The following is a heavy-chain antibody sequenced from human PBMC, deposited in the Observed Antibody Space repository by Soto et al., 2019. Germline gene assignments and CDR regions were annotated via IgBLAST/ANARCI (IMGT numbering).Heavy chain of an antibody. V-gene: IGHV4-59*01. CDR1: GGSISSYY. Sequence: SETLSLTCPVSGGSISSYYWSWIRQPPGKGLEWIGYIYYSGSTNYNPSLKSRVTISVDTSKNQFSLKLSSVTAADTAVYYCARGLYYYGSGALFDPWGQGTLVTVSS. D-gene: IGHD3-10*01. J-gene: IGHJ5*02. CDR3: ARGLYYYGSGALFDP. CDR2: IYYSGST.